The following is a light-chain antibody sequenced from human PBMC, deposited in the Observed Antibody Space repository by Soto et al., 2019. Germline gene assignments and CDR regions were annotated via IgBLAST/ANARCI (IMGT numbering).Light chain of an antibody. Sequence: DIQMTQSPSTLSASVGDRVTITCRASQSIRSRLAWFQQKPGKAPKLLIYDASSLESGVPQRFSGSGSGTEFTLTISSPQTDDFSTYYCQQYHSYWTFGQGTKVDIK. V-gene: IGKV1-5*01. J-gene: IGKJ1*01. CDR3: QQYHSYWT. CDR1: QSIRSR. CDR2: DAS.